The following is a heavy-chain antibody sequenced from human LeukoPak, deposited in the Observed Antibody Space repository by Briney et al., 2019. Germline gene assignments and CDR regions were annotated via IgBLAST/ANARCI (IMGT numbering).Heavy chain of an antibody. CDR3: ARDRDYYDSSGYFDY. Sequence: GGSLRLSCAASGFTFSSYEMNWVRQAPGKGLEWVSYISNSGSTIYYADSVKGRFTISRDNSKNTLYLQMNSLRAEDTAVYYCARDRDYYDSSGYFDYWGQGTLVTVSS. CDR1: GFTFSSYE. V-gene: IGHV3-48*03. D-gene: IGHD3-22*01. J-gene: IGHJ4*02. CDR2: ISNSGSTI.